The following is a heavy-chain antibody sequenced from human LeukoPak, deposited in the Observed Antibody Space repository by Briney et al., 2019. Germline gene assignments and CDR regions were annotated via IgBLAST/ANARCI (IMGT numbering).Heavy chain of an antibody. CDR1: GFTVSSND. D-gene: IGHD5-18*01. CDR2: ISGSGSST. CDR3: AKREGYNYGLGLGC. Sequence: GGSLRLSCAASGFTVSSNDMNWVRQAPGKGLEWVSGISGSGSSTYYADSVKGRFTISRDNSKNTLYLQMNSLRAEDTAVYYCAKREGYNYGLGLGCWGQGTLVTVSS. V-gene: IGHV3-23*01. J-gene: IGHJ4*02.